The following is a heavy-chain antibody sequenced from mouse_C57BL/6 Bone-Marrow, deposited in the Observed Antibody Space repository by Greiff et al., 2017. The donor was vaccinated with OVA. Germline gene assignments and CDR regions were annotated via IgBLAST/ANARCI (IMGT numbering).Heavy chain of an antibody. J-gene: IGHJ1*03. D-gene: IGHD1-1*01. CDR1: GYTFTDYE. V-gene: IGHV1-15*01. CDR2: IDPETGGT. Sequence: VKLVESGAELVRPGASVTLSCKASGYTFTDYEMHWVKQTPVHGLEWIGAIDPETGGTAYNQKFKGKAILTADKSSSTAYMELRSLTSEDSAVYYCFGSRVWYFDVWGTGTTVTVSS. CDR3: FGSRVWYFDV.